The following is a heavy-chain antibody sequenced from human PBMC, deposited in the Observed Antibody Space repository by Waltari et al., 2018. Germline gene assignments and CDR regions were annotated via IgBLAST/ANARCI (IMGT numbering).Heavy chain of an antibody. CDR3: TRGGRDSSWYWRD. CDR1: GLSFSNYW. J-gene: IGHJ4*02. Sequence: EVQLVESGGGLAQPGGSLRLSCAASGLSFSNYWMTWVRQASGEGPEWVANLKQDGIGKYYMDSGKGRFTISRDNAKNSLYLQMNNLGVEDTAVYYCTRGGRDSSWYWRDWGQGTLVTVSS. CDR2: LKQDGIGK. V-gene: IGHV3-7*01. D-gene: IGHD6-13*01.